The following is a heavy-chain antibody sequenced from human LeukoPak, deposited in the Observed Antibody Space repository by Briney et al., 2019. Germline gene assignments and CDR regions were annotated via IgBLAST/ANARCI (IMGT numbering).Heavy chain of an antibody. V-gene: IGHV3-11*01. J-gene: IGHJ4*02. Sequence: PGGSLRLSCTASGFSLSDHYMTWMRQAPGTGLEWISYITSSGRSTDYADSVKGRFIISRDNAMNSLFLQMSSLRVDDTAVYYCTRDPDYGDPDWGQGTLVTVSS. CDR3: TRDPDYGDPD. CDR1: GFSLSDHY. CDR2: ITSSGRST. D-gene: IGHD2-21*01.